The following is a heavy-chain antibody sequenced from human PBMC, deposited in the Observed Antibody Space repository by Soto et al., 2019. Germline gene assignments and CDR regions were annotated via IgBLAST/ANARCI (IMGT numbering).Heavy chain of an antibody. Sequence: PGGSLRLSCAASGFTFSSYSMHWVRQAPGKGLEWVAVISYDGSNKYYADSVKGRFTISRDNSKNTLYLQMNSLRAEDTAVYYCAKLASAAFDIWGQGTMVTVSS. D-gene: IGHD5-12*01. CDR3: AKLASAAFDI. J-gene: IGHJ3*02. CDR2: ISYDGSNK. CDR1: GFTFSSYS. V-gene: IGHV3-30*18.